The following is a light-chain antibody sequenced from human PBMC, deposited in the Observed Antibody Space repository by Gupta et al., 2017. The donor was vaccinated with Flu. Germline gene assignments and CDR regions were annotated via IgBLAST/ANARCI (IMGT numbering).Light chain of an antibody. Sequence: IWSTQSPPTLSLSPGERATLSCRASQSISSYLGWYQQKPGQAPRLLIYDASNRATGIPARFSGSGSGTDFTLIISSLEPEDFAVYYCQQRDSWPRTFGGGTKVEIK. CDR2: DAS. CDR3: QQRDSWPRT. CDR1: QSISSY. J-gene: IGKJ4*01. V-gene: IGKV3-11*01.